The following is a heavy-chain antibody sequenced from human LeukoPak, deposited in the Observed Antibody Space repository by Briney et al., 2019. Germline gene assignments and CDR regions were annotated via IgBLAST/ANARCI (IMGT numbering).Heavy chain of an antibody. Sequence: GGSLRLSCAASGFTFSSYGMHWVRQAPGKGLEWVAFIRYAGSTKYYAHSVKGRFTISRDNSKNTLYLQMNSLRARDTACYHWAAFIATKLDNGGQGILVTVSS. CDR1: GFTFSSYG. CDR3: AAFIATKLDN. J-gene: IGHJ4*02. CDR2: IRYAGSTK. V-gene: IGHV3-30*02. D-gene: IGHD2-15*01.